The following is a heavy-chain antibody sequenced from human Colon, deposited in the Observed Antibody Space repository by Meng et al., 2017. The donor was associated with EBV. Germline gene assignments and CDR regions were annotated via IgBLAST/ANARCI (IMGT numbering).Heavy chain of an antibody. V-gene: IGHV4-4*02. CDR2: IYRGGGT. CDR1: GGSSRTSAW. D-gene: IGHD2-2*01. CDR3: ARVRVIPAAVGFDY. J-gene: IGHJ4*02. Sequence: QVQLPVSCPALVAPSGTLSLTCAVSGGSSRTSAWWSWVRQPTGQGLEWIGEIYRGGGTNYNPSFKSRVTISVDTSNNHFSLRLSYVTAADTAVYYCARVRVIPAAVGFDYWGQGTLVTVSS.